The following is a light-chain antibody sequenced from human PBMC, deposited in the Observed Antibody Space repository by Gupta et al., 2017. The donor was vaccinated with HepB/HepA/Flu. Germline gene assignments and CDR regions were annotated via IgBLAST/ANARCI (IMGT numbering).Light chain of an antibody. Sequence: VVMTQSPLSVPVTLGQPASIPCTSSQRLIQTNGNTYLDWFQQRPSQSPRRLIYQVSKRDSGVPNRISGSGSGADFIMKISLVAAEDVGVYYCMQYTHWPHTFGQGTKLEIE. CDR1: QRLIQTNGNTY. CDR3: MQYTHWPHT. CDR2: QVS. V-gene: IGKV2-30*02. J-gene: IGKJ2*01.